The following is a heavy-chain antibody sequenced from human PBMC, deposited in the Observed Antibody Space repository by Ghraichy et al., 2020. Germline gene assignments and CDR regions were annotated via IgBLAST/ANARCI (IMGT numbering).Heavy chain of an antibody. V-gene: IGHV3-15*01. D-gene: IGHD3-3*01. Sequence: ETLSLTCAASGFTFSNAWMSWVRQAPGKGLEWVGRIKSKTDGGTTDYAAPVKGRFTISRDDSKNTLYLQMNSLKTEDTAVYYCTTDSDDTVGFWYYYYGMDVWGQGTTVTVSS. CDR1: GFTFSNAW. CDR2: IKSKTDGGTT. J-gene: IGHJ6*02. CDR3: TTDSDDTVGFWYYYYGMDV.